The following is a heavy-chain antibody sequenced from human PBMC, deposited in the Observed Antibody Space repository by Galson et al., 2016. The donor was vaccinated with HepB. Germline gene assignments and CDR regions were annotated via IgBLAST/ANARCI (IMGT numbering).Heavy chain of an antibody. CDR1: GFTFSSYS. D-gene: IGHD2-2*01. J-gene: IGHJ3*02. V-gene: IGHV3-64D*08. CDR3: LKSGYCGITYCFHAFDI. Sequence: SLRLSCAASGFTFSSYSMHWVRQAPGKGLEYISTISNDGRSRYFVDSVRGRFTISRDNSKNTVYLQMSSLRPEDSATYNCLKSGYCGITYCFHAFDIWGQGTMVTVSS. CDR2: ISNDGRSR.